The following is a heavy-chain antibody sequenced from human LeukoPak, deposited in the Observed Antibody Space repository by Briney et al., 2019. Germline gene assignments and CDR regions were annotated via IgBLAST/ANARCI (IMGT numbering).Heavy chain of an antibody. V-gene: IGHV1-2*04. J-gene: IGHJ4*02. D-gene: IGHD2-2*01. Sequence: GASVKVSCKASGYTFTGYYMHWVRQAPGQGLEWMGWINPNSGGTNYAQKFQGWVTMTRDTSISTAYMELSRLRSDDTAVYYCARGDCSSTSCYATHFDYWGQGTLVTVSS. CDR3: ARGDCSSTSCYATHFDY. CDR2: INPNSGGT. CDR1: GYTFTGYY.